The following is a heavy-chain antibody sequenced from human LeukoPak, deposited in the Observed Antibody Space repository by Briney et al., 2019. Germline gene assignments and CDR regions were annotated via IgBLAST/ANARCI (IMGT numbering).Heavy chain of an antibody. Sequence: GGSLRLSCAASGFTFSSYAMSWVRQAPGKGLEWVSAISGSGGSIYYADSVKGRFTISRDNSKNTLYLQMNSLRAEDTAVYYCAKVGDFSGSFYYFDYWGQGTLVTVSS. CDR1: GFTFSSYA. CDR2: ISGSGGSI. V-gene: IGHV3-23*01. CDR3: AKVGDFSGSFYYFDY. J-gene: IGHJ4*02. D-gene: IGHD1-26*01.